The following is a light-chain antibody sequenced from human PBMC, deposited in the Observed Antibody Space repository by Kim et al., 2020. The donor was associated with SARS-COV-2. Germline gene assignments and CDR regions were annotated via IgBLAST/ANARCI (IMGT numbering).Light chain of an antibody. Sequence: GQSTTISCTGTRSDVGGYNYVSWYQQHPGKAPKLMIYDVSKRPSGISNRFSGSKSGNTASLTISGLQAEDEADYYCSSYTTSTTLLFGGGTQLTVL. CDR2: DVS. V-gene: IGLV2-14*04. CDR1: RSDVGGYNY. J-gene: IGLJ2*01. CDR3: SSYTTSTTLL.